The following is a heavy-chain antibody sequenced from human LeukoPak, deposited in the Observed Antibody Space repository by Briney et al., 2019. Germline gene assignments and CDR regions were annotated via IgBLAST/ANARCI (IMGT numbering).Heavy chain of an antibody. J-gene: IGHJ4*02. Sequence: GGSLRLSCEASGVTFSNYAMSWVRQAPGRGLEWAAVVSFDGNTTFYSDSVKGRFAISRDNSKNTLYLEMNSLRPEDTAVYYCAKSRARTSHFDYWGQGTLVTVSS. CDR2: VSFDGNTT. V-gene: IGHV3-30*09. CDR3: AKSRARTSHFDY. CDR1: GVTFSNYA. D-gene: IGHD4/OR15-4a*01.